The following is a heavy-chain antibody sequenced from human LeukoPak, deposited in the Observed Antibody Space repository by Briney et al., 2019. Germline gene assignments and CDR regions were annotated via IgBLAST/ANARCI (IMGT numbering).Heavy chain of an antibody. CDR2: MNPNSGNT. CDR1: GYTFTGYY. J-gene: IGHJ6*02. CDR3: ARGYYGSGSYPHPYYYYGMDV. D-gene: IGHD3-10*01. V-gene: IGHV1-8*02. Sequence: GASVKVSCKASGYTFTGYYMHWVRQATGQGLEWMGWMNPNSGNTGYAQKFQGRVTMTRNTSISTAYMELSSLRSEDTAVYYCARGYYGSGSYPHPYYYYGMDVWGQGTTVTVSS.